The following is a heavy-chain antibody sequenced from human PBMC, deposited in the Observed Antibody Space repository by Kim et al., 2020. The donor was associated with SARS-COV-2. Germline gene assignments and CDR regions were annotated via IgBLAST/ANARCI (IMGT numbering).Heavy chain of an antibody. V-gene: IGHV3-66*01. CDR3: AREGLQAARPFDY. Sequence: YADSWKGRFTISRDNSKNTLYLQMDSLRAEDTAVYYCAREGLQAARPFDYWGQGTLVTVSS. J-gene: IGHJ4*02. D-gene: IGHD6-6*01.